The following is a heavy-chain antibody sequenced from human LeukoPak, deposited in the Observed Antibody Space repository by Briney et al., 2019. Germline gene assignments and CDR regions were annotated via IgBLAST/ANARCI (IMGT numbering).Heavy chain of an antibody. CDR2: INPNSGGT. Sequence: ASAKVSCKTSGYTFTGYFMHWVRQAPGQGLEWMGWINPNSGGTNYAQKFQGRVTMTRDTSISTAYMELTRLRSDDTAMYYCSREGDYGDYGRLWYFDLWGRGTLVTVSS. V-gene: IGHV1-2*02. CDR3: SREGDYGDYGRLWYFDL. J-gene: IGHJ2*01. D-gene: IGHD4-17*01. CDR1: GYTFTGYF.